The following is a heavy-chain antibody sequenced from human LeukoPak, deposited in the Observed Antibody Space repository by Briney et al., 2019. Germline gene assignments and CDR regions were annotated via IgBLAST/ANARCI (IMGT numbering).Heavy chain of an antibody. D-gene: IGHD1-14*01. CDR1: GFTFSSYA. CDR2: INWNGDST. J-gene: IGHJ2*01. CDR3: ARVSESEWSFDL. Sequence: GGTLRLSCAASGFTFSSYAMSWVRQAPGKGLEWVSNINWNGDSTGYADSVKGRFIISRDNAKNSLYLQMNSLRAEDTAVYYCARVSESEWSFDLWGRGTLVTVSS. V-gene: IGHV3-20*04.